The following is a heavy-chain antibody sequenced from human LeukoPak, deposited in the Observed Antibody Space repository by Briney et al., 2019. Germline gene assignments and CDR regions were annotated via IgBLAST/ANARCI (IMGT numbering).Heavy chain of an antibody. CDR2: MNPNSGNT. CDR1: GYTFTSYD. Sequence: ASVKVSCKASGYTFTSYDINWVRQATGQGLEWMGWMNPNSGNTGYAQKFQGRVTMTRNTSISTAYMELSSLRSEDTAVYYCARTFGESIIDEFPDDYYGMDVWGQGTTVTVSS. CDR3: ARTFGESIIDEFPDDYYGMDV. V-gene: IGHV1-8*01. D-gene: IGHD3-10*01. J-gene: IGHJ6*02.